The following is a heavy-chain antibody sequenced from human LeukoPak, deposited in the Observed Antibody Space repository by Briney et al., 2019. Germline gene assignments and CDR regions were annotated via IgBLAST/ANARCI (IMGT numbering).Heavy chain of an antibody. V-gene: IGHV4-34*01. CDR3: ARGGYSYGSYYYYYYYMDV. D-gene: IGHD5-18*01. CDR2: INHSGST. J-gene: IGHJ6*03. CDR1: GGSFSGYY. Sequence: SETLSLTCAVHGGSFSGYYWSWIRQPPGKGLEWIGEINHSGSTNYNPSLKSRVTISVDTSKNQFSLKLSSVTAADTAVYYCARGGYSYGSYYYYYYYMDVWGKGTTVTVSS.